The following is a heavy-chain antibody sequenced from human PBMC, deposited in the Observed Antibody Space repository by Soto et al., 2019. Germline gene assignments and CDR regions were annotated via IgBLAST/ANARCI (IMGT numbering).Heavy chain of an antibody. CDR3: ARGAAAGIDYYAMDV. D-gene: IGHD6-13*01. J-gene: IGHJ6*02. CDR1: GFTFSSYA. V-gene: IGHV3-30-3*01. Sequence: QVQLVESGGGVVQPGRSLRLSCAASGFTFSSYAMHWVRQAPGKGLGRVTIISYDGSNKYYADFVKGRFTISRDNSKNTLYLQMKSLGTEDTAVYYCARGAAAGIDYYAMDVWGQGTTVTVSS. CDR2: ISYDGSNK.